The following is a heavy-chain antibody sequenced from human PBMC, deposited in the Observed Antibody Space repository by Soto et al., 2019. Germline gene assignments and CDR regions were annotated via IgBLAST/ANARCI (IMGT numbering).Heavy chain of an antibody. CDR2: IYGDGDE. Sequence: QITLKESGPTLVNPTQTLTLTCTFSGFSLSTSGLGVGWIRQPPGQPLEWLAVIYGDGDERYSPSLQNRLTITKDTSKNQVVLTVTNMDPVDTATYYCARRTFSSTSYSWFDPWGQGTLGTVSS. D-gene: IGHD3-3*01. CDR1: GFSLSTSGLG. J-gene: IGHJ5*02. V-gene: IGHV2-5*02. CDR3: ARRTFSSTSYSWFDP.